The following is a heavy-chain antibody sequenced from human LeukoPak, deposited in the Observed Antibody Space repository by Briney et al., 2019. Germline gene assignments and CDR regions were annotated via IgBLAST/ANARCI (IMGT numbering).Heavy chain of an antibody. CDR3: ATYYDFWSAVRYYYYYYMDV. CDR1: GFTFSSYA. V-gene: IGHV3-23*01. Sequence: GGSLRLSCAASGFTFSSYAMSWVRQAPGKGLEWVSAISGSGGSTYYADSVKGRFTISRDNSKNTLYLQMNSLRAEDTAVYYCATYYDFWSAVRYYYYYYMDVWGKGTTVTVSS. J-gene: IGHJ6*03. CDR2: ISGSGGST. D-gene: IGHD3-3*01.